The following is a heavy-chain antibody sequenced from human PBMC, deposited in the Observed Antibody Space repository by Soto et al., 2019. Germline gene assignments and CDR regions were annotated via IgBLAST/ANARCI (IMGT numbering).Heavy chain of an antibody. Sequence: QVQLQESGPGLVKPSQTLSLTCTVSGGSISSGGYYWSWIRQHPGKGLEWIGYIYYSGSTYYNPSRKSRVTISVDTSKNRFALKLSSVTAADTAVYYCASVPGVTQDWYFDLWGRGTLVTVSS. CDR2: IYYSGST. CDR1: GGSISSGGYY. V-gene: IGHV4-31*03. D-gene: IGHD2-8*01. J-gene: IGHJ2*01. CDR3: ASVPGVTQDWYFDL.